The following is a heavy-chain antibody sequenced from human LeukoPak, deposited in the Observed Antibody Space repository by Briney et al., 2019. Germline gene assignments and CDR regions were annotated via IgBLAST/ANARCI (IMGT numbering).Heavy chain of an antibody. Sequence: GRSLRLSCAASGFTFDDYAMHWVRQAPGKGLEWVSGISWNSGSIGYADSVKGRFTISRDNAKNSLYLQMNSLRAEDTALYYCAKSLNYDSSGPVNFDYWGQRTLVTVSS. CDR2: ISWNSGSI. CDR3: AKSLNYDSSGPVNFDY. CDR1: GFTFDDYA. J-gene: IGHJ4*02. D-gene: IGHD3-22*01. V-gene: IGHV3-9*01.